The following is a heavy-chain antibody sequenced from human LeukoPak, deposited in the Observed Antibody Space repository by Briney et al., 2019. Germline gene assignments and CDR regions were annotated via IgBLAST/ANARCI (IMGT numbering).Heavy chain of an antibody. CDR2: INPSGGST. CDR3: ATDRSGSYYYFDY. J-gene: IGHJ4*02. V-gene: IGHV1-46*01. D-gene: IGHD1-26*01. CDR1: GYTFTSYY. Sequence: ASVKVSCKASGYTFTSYYMHWVRQAHGQGLEWMGIINPSGGSTSYAQKFQGRVTMTEDTSTDTAYMELSSLRSEDTAVYYCATDRSGSYYYFDYWGQGTLVTVSS.